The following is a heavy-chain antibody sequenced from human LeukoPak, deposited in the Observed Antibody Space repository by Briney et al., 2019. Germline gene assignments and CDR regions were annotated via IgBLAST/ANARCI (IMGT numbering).Heavy chain of an antibody. D-gene: IGHD3-22*01. J-gene: IGHJ3*02. CDR1: GRSISSGGYY. V-gene: IGHV4-31*03. CDR3: ARERLRLAYYYDSSGQPFPPAFDI. CDR2: IYYSGST. Sequence: SETLSLTCTVSGRSISSGGYYWSWIRQHPGKGLEWIGYIYYSGSTYYHPSLKSRVTISVDTSKNQFSLKLSSVTAADTAVYYCARERLRLAYYYDSSGQPFPPAFDIWGQGTMVTVSS.